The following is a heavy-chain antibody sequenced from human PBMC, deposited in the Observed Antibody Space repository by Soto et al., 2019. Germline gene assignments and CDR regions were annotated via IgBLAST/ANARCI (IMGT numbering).Heavy chain of an antibody. V-gene: IGHV3-23*01. CDR1: GRTVRSYA. Sequence: XGSLRLSFVVSGRTVRSYAMSWVRQAPGKGLEWVSGISGGGAGAYYADSVKGRFTISRDPSTTTLFLDMYSLGAEDTAIYYCAKGRQTDHDDGLCAFDSCGQRVLVTVSS. D-gene: IGHD1-1*01. J-gene: IGHJ4*02. CDR2: ISGGGAGA. CDR3: AKGRQTDHDDGLCAFDS.